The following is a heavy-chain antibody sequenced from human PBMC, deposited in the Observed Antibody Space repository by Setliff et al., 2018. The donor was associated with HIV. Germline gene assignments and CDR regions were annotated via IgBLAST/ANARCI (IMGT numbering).Heavy chain of an antibody. CDR1: GFTFEDYG. Sequence: PGGSLRLSCAASGFTFEDYGMSWVRQVPGKGLEWVSITSGTGGSPFYADSVEGRFTIARDNSKNTVYLQMNSLRAEDAAAYYCAKGGLNWGKGTTVTVSS. J-gene: IGHJ6*04. CDR3: AKGGLN. CDR2: TSGTGGSP. V-gene: IGHV3-23*01. D-gene: IGHD3-10*01.